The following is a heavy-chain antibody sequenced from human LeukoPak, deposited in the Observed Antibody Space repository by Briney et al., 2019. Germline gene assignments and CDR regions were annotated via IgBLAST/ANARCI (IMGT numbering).Heavy chain of an antibody. CDR3: ARDAVERGYSYGPPSYYGMDV. J-gene: IGHJ6*04. CDR2: IIPIFGTA. V-gene: IGHV1-69*13. D-gene: IGHD5-18*01. CDR1: GGTFSSYA. Sequence: ASVKVSCKASGGTFSSYAISWVRQAPGQGLEWTGGIIPIFGTANYAQKFQGRVTITADESTSTAYMELSSLRSEDTAVYYCARDAVERGYSYGPPSYYGMDVWGKGTTVTVSS.